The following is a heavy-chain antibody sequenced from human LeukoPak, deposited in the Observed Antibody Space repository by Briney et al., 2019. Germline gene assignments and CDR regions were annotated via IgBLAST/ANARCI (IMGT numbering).Heavy chain of an antibody. CDR1: GYSISSGYY. V-gene: IGHV4-38-2*02. D-gene: IGHD3-10*01. CDR3: ARGGYYGSGNDFRFDP. CDR2: IYHSGST. J-gene: IGHJ5*02. Sequence: SETLSLTCTVSGYSISSGYYWGWIRQPPGKELEWIGSIYHSGSTYYNPSLKSRVTISVDTSKNQFSLKLSSVTAADTAVYYCARGGYYGSGNDFRFDPWGQGTVVTVSS.